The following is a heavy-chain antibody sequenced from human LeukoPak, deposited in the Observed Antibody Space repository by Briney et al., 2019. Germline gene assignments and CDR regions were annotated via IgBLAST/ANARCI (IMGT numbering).Heavy chain of an antibody. Sequence: GGSLQIFFKGSGFPLSSYWIARGRQMPGKRPEWVGGVVPSDSYTNYSPSFQGHVTISADKSISTAYLQWSSLKASDTAMYYCARSYYYDSSGYYPLDYWGQGTLVTVSS. CDR1: GFPLSSYW. CDR2: VVPSDSYT. CDR3: ARSYYYDSSGYYPLDY. J-gene: IGHJ4*02. D-gene: IGHD3-22*01. V-gene: IGHV5-10-1*01.